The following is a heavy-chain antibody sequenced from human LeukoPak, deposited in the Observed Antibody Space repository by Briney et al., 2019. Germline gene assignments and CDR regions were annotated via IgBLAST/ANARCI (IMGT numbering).Heavy chain of an antibody. Sequence: GGSLRLSCAASGFTVSAKYMSWVRQGPGKGLDWISSIYSDGGTNYADSVKGRFTISRDNSKNTLYLQMNSLRPEDTAVYYCARDGGFGGPGGDNWFDPWGQGALVTVSS. V-gene: IGHV3-66*02. D-gene: IGHD3-16*01. CDR2: IYSDGGT. CDR3: ARDGGFGGPGGDNWFDP. CDR1: GFTVSAKY. J-gene: IGHJ5*02.